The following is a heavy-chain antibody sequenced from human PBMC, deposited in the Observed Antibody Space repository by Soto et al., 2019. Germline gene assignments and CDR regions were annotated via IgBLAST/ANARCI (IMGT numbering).Heavy chain of an antibody. CDR1: GFTFSSYS. CDR3: ARESAWEVLYDYGDSYAFDI. Sequence: EVQLVESGGGLVKPGGSLRLSCAASGFTFSSYSMNWVRQAPGKGLEWVSSISSSSSYIYYADSVKGRFTISRDNAKNSLYLQMNSLRAEDTAVYYCARESAWEVLYDYGDSYAFDIWGQGTMVTVSS. CDR2: ISSSSSYI. J-gene: IGHJ3*02. V-gene: IGHV3-21*01. D-gene: IGHD4-17*01.